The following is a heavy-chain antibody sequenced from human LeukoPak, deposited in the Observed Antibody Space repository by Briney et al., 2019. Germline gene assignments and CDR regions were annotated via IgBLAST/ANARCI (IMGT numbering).Heavy chain of an antibody. Sequence: PGGSLRLSCAASGFTFSSYGMHWVRQAPGKGLEWVAVIYYDGSNKYYADSVKGRFTISRDNSKNTLYLQMNSLRAEDTAVYYCARDRGGDYGDYYGMDVWGQGTTVTVSS. J-gene: IGHJ6*02. CDR3: ARDRGGDYGDYYGMDV. V-gene: IGHV3-33*01. D-gene: IGHD4-17*01. CDR2: IYYDGSNK. CDR1: GFTFSSYG.